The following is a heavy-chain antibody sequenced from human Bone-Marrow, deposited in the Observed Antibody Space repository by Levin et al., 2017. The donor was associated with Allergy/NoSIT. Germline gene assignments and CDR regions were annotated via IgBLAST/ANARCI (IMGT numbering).Heavy chain of an antibody. Sequence: PGGSLRLSCAASGLIFDDYAMHWVRQPPGKGLEWVSGISGNSGSFGYAASVKGRFSISSDTAKRYLHLVMNSPRPEDTALYFCYGQYSYAYSPGAFDVWGQGNMVTVSS. J-gene: IGHJ3*01. CDR1: GLIFDDYA. CDR3: YGQYSYAYSPGAFDV. CDR2: ISGNSGSF. D-gene: IGHD3-16*01. V-gene: IGHV3-9*01.